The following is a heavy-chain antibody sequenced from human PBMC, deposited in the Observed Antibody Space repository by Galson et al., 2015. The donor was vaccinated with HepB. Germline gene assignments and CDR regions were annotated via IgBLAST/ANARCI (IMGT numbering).Heavy chain of an antibody. CDR3: ARDHYHGSGTSNWFDA. V-gene: IGHV1-2*02. J-gene: IGHJ5*02. CDR1: GYTFTGYY. CDR2: INPNSGGT. Sequence: SVKVSCKASGYTFTGYYIHWVRQAPGQGLEWMGWINPNSGGTNYAQTYQGRVTMTRDTSISTAYMELRRLRSDDTATYYCARDHYHGSGTSNWFDAWGQGTLVTVSS. D-gene: IGHD3-10*01.